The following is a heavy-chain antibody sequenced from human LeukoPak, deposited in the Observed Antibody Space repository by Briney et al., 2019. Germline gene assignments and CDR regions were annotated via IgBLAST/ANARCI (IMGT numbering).Heavy chain of an antibody. V-gene: IGHV1-2*02. J-gene: IGHJ4*02. CDR1: GYTFTGYY. D-gene: IGHD5-24*01. CDR3: ARGGDGYNSDQNGQGGDY. Sequence: ASVKVSCKASGYTFTGYYMHWVRQAPGQGLEWMGWINPNSGGTNYAQKFQGRVTMTRDTSISTAYMELSRLRSEDTAVYYCARGGDGYNSDQNGQGGDYWGQGTLVTVSS. CDR2: INPNSGGT.